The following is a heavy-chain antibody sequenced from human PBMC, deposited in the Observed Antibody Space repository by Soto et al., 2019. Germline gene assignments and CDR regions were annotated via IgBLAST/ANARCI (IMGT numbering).Heavy chain of an antibody. J-gene: IGHJ4*02. CDR1: GFTFGSYA. V-gene: IGHV3-23*01. D-gene: IGHD1-26*01. CDR2: ISGSGGST. CDR3: ARRGSGSYYDY. Sequence: EVQLLESGGGLVQPGVSLRHSCAASGFTFGSYAMRWVRQAPGKGLEWVSAISGSGGSTYYADSVKGRFTISRDNSKNTLYLQMNSLRAEDTAVYYCARRGSGSYYDYWGQGTLVTVSS.